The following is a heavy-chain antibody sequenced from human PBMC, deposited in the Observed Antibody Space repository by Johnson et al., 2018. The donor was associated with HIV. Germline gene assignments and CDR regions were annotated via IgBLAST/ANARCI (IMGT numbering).Heavy chain of an antibody. Sequence: VQLVESGGGLVQPGGSLRLSCAVSGFTFSSYAMNCVRQAPGKGLTLVSSISGSGGSTYYADSVTGRITISRDNSTNTLYLQMNSLRADDTAVYYCAKDPSTVTTFYAFDIWGQGTMVTVSS. CDR1: GFTFSSYA. CDR2: ISGSGGST. J-gene: IGHJ3*02. D-gene: IGHD4-17*01. V-gene: IGHV3-23*04. CDR3: AKDPSTVTTFYAFDI.